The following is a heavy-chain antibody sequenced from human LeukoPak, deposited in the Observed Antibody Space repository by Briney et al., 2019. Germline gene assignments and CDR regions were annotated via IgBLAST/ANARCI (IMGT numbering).Heavy chain of an antibody. D-gene: IGHD3/OR15-3a*01. V-gene: IGHV3-7*01. CDR3: ARGTGWYCDC. Sequence: GALRLSCAASGFTFNSYWMTWVRQAPGEGLEWVANVKEDGSEKYYVDSVKGRFTISRDSANNSLYLQMNSLRAEDTAVYYCARGTGWYCDCWGQGTLVTVSS. CDR2: VKEDGSEK. J-gene: IGHJ4*02. CDR1: GFTFNSYW.